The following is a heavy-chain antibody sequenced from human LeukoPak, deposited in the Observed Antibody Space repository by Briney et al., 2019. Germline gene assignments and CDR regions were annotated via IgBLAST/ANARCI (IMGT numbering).Heavy chain of an antibody. CDR2: IKQDGSEK. CDR3: ARDDIVATMRGGGVDY. V-gene: IGHV3-7*01. Sequence: GGSLRLSCAASGFTFSSYWMSWVRQAPGKGLEWVANIKQDGSEKYYVGSVKGRFTISRDNAKNSLYLQMNSLRAEDTAVYYCARDDIVATMRGGGVDYWGQGTLVTVSS. D-gene: IGHD5-12*01. CDR1: GFTFSSYW. J-gene: IGHJ4*02.